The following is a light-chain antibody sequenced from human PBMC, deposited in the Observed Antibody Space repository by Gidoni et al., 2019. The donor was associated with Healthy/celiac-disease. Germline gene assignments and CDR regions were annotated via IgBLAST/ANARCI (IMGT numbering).Light chain of an antibody. Sequence: EIVMTQSPASLSVSPGERATLSSRASQSVSSNLAWYHQQPCQAPRLLIHGASTRATGIPARFSGSGSGTEFTLTISNLQSEDFAVYYCPQYNNWPRTFGQGTKVEIK. J-gene: IGKJ1*01. CDR1: QSVSSN. CDR3: PQYNNWPRT. V-gene: IGKV3-15*01. CDR2: GAS.